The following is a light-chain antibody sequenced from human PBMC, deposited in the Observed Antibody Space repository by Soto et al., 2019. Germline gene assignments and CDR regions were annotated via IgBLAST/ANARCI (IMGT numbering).Light chain of an antibody. V-gene: IGLV2-8*01. Sequence: QSALTQPPSASGSPGQSVTISCTGSSSDVGGYNYVSWYQQHPGKAPKLMIYEVSKRPSGVPDRFSGSKSGTSASLAISGLRSEDEADYYCAAWDDSLRGYVFATGTKLTVL. CDR2: EVS. CDR3: AAWDDSLRGYV. CDR1: SSDVGGYNY. J-gene: IGLJ1*01.